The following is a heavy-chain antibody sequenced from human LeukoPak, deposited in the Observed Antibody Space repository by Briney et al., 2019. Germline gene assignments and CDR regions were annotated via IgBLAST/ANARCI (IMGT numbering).Heavy chain of an antibody. Sequence: SETLSLTCTVAGDSISSSSYYWGWIRQPPGKGMEWIGSIHHSGTTYYNPSLRSRVTISVGTSKNQVSLKLSSVTAADTAVYYCARQLDYWGQGTLVTVSS. CDR1: GDSISSSSYY. V-gene: IGHV4-39*01. CDR2: IHHSGTT. J-gene: IGHJ4*02. CDR3: ARQLDY.